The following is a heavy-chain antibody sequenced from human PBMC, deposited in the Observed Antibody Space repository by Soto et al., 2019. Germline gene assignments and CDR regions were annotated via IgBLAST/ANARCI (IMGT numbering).Heavy chain of an antibody. J-gene: IGHJ4*02. Sequence: PSETLSLTCAVSGGSINTKDFLWGWIRQPPGKDLEWIGSVYYSGTTFCNPSLKSRVTMSIDTSKNQFSLKLSSVTAADTAVYYCAREGTITSFNSWGQGTLVTVSS. V-gene: IGHV4-39*02. CDR1: GGSINTKDFL. CDR2: VYYSGTT. CDR3: AREGTITSFNS. D-gene: IGHD3-10*01.